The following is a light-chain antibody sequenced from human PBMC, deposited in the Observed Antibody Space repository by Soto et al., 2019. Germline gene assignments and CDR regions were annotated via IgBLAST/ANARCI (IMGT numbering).Light chain of an antibody. CDR2: GAY. Sequence: EIVMTQSPATLSVSPGERTTLSCRASQSVGNNLAWYQQKPGQAPRLLIYGAYTRATGIPARFSGSGSGTDFTLTISSLEPEDFAVYYCQQRSKWPITFGQGTRLEIK. CDR1: QSVGNN. V-gene: IGKV3-15*01. J-gene: IGKJ5*01. CDR3: QQRSKWPIT.